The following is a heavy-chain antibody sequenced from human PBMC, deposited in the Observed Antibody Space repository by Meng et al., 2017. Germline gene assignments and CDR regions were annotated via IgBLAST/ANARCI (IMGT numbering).Heavy chain of an antibody. CDR2: IYYSGST. Sequence: RVSGPGWLKPPCPLPLTCTVSGGSISSSSYYGGGIRQPPGKGLGWIGSIYYSGSTYYNPSLKSRVTISVDTSKNQFSLKLSSVTAADTAVYYCARGRVVNWFDPWGQGTLVTVSS. V-gene: IGHV4-39*07. CDR3: ARGRVVNWFDP. J-gene: IGHJ5*02. CDR1: GGSISSSSYY. D-gene: IGHD2-15*01.